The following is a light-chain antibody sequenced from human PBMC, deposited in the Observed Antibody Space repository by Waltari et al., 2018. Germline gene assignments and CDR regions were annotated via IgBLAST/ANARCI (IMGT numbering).Light chain of an antibody. V-gene: IGKV3-20*01. J-gene: IGKJ4*01. CDR2: GAS. Sequence: ESVLTQSPGTLSLSPGERATLSCRASQSVSSSYLAWYQQKPGQAPRLLIYGASNRATGIPDRFSGSGSGTDFTLTISRLEPEDFAVYYCHQYLTSPPKLTFGGGTKVEIK. CDR3: HQYLTSPPKLT. CDR1: QSVSSSY.